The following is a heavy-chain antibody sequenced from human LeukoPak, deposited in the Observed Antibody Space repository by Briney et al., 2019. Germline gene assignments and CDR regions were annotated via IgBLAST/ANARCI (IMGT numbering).Heavy chain of an antibody. CDR2: IYSGGST. Sequence: GGSLRLSCAASGFTVSSNYMSWVRQAPGEGLEWVSVIYSGGSTYYADSVKGRFTISRDNSKNTLYLQMNSLRAEDTAVYYCARSFCGGDCYSYNWFDPWGQGTLVTVSS. CDR3: ARSFCGGDCYSYNWFDP. J-gene: IGHJ5*02. V-gene: IGHV3-53*01. D-gene: IGHD2-21*02. CDR1: GFTVSSNY.